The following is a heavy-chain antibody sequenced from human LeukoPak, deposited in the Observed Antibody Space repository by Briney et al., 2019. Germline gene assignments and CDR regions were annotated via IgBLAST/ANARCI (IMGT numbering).Heavy chain of an antibody. D-gene: IGHD6-13*01. Sequence: TGGSLRLSCSASGFTFSSYAMHWVRQAPGKELEYVSAISSNGGSTYYADSVKGRFTISRDNSKNTLYLQMSSLRAEDTAVYYCVKAGASSSWEVYYYYYGMDVWGQGTTVTVSS. CDR2: ISSNGGST. CDR3: VKAGASSSWEVYYYYYGMDV. V-gene: IGHV3-64D*09. CDR1: GFTFSSYA. J-gene: IGHJ6*02.